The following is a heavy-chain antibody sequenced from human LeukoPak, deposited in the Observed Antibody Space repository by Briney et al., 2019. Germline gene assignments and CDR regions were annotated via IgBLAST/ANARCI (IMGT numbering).Heavy chain of an antibody. Sequence: PGRSLRLSCTGSGFTFGDHAMSWVRQAPGKGLEWVGFIRSKAYGGTTEYAASVKSRFSISREDSKSIAYLQMSSLKIEDTAVYYCARGPIYLWLYNGMDVWGQGTTVTVSS. CDR3: ARGPIYLWLYNGMDV. J-gene: IGHJ6*02. CDR2: IRSKAYGGTT. CDR1: GFTFGDHA. D-gene: IGHD3-16*01. V-gene: IGHV3-49*04.